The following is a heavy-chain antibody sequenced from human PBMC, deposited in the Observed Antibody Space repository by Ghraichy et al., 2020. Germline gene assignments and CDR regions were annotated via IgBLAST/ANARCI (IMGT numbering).Heavy chain of an antibody. CDR1: GGSISSGGYY. V-gene: IGHV4-31*03. CDR2: IYYSGST. D-gene: IGHD3-22*01. CDR3: ARDSGDYYDSSGYAAFDY. Sequence: SETLSLTCTVSGGSISSGGYYWSWIRQHPGKGLEWIGYIYYSGSTYYNPSLKSRVTISVDTSKNQFSLKLSSVTAADTAVYYCARDSGDYYDSSGYAAFDYWGQGNLVTVSS. J-gene: IGHJ4*02.